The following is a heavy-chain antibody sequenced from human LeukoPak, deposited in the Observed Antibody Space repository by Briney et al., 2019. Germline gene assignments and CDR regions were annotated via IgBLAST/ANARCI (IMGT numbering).Heavy chain of an antibody. D-gene: IGHD2-15*01. J-gene: IGHJ3*02. Sequence: GGSLRLSCAASGFTFSDYYMSWIRQAPGKGLEWVSYISSSGSTIYYADSVKGRFTISRDNAKNSLYLQMNSLRAEDTAVYYCARVVVVAAPPFDIWGQGTMATVSS. CDR3: ARVVVVAAPPFDI. CDR1: GFTFSDYY. V-gene: IGHV3-11*01. CDR2: ISSSGSTI.